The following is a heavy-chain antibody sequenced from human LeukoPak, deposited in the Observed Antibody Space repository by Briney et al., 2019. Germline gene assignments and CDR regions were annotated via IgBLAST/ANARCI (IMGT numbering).Heavy chain of an antibody. CDR2: ISYDGTNK. D-gene: IGHD3-10*01. V-gene: IGHV3-30*18. CDR3: AKDHSKTSYYGSGTYYRPNWFDP. J-gene: IGHJ5*02. Sequence: GGSLRLSCAASGFTVSSNYMSWVRQAPGKGLEWVAFISYDGTNKYYADSVKGRLTISIDNSKNTLYLQMNSLRAEDTAVYYCAKDHSKTSYYGSGTYYRPNWFDPWGQGTLVTVSS. CDR1: GFTVSSNY.